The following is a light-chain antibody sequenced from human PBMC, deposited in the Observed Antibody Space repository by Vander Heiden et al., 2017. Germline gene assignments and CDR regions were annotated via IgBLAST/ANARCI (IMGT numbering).Light chain of an antibody. CDR3: QQYNSYSPYT. CDR2: KAS. Sequence: DIQMTQSPSTLPASVGDRVTITCRASQSISNWLAWYQQKPGKAPKLLIYKASSLESGVPSRFSGSGSGTEFTLTISSLQPDDFASYYCQQYNSYSPYTFGQGTKVEI. CDR1: QSISNW. V-gene: IGKV1-5*03. J-gene: IGKJ2*01.